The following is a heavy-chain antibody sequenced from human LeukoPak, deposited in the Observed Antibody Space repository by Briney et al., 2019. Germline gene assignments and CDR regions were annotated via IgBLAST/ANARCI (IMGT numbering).Heavy chain of an antibody. CDR2: INSGSTYM. V-gene: IGHV3-21*01. CDR3: ARVEATTGRNSHYYYMDV. CDR1: GFYFSGYS. J-gene: IGHJ6*03. Sequence: KPGGSLRLSCGASGFYFSGYSMNWVRQAPGKGLEWVASINSGSTYMYYADSVKGRFTISRDNAKNSLHLQMDSLRVEDTAVYFCARVEATTGRNSHYYYMDVWGKGTTVTVSS. D-gene: IGHD1-1*01.